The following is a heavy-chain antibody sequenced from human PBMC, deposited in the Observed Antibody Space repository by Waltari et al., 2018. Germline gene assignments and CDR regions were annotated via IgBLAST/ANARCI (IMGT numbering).Heavy chain of an antibody. D-gene: IGHD2-15*01. CDR2: INADGSEK. J-gene: IGHJ4*02. CDR1: GLTFSSYR. V-gene: IGHV3-7*01. Sequence: EVQVVESGGDLVQPGGSLRLSCAASGLTFSSYRMTWVRQAPGKGLEWVANINADGSEKEYVDSVKGRFTISRDNAKNSLYLQMNSLRVEDTAVYYCARLHSANYWGQGTLVTVSS. CDR3: ARLHSANY.